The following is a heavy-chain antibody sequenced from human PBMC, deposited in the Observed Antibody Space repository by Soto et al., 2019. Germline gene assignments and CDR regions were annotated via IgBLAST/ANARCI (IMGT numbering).Heavy chain of an antibody. CDR2: ISAYNGNT. J-gene: IGHJ5*02. V-gene: IGHV1-18*01. CDR3: ARDRSYYDFWSGYPPPINWFDP. CDR1: GYTFTRYG. D-gene: IGHD3-3*01. Sequence: DSLKGSCTASGYTFTRYGISWVRQAPGQGLEWMGWISAYNGNTNYAQKLQGRVTMTTDTSTSTAYMELRSLRSDDTAVYYCARDRSYYDFWSGYPPPINWFDPWGHGHLVPVSS.